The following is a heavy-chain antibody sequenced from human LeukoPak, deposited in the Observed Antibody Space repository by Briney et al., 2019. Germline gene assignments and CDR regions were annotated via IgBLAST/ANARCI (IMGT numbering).Heavy chain of an antibody. D-gene: IGHD3-3*01. CDR2: FDPEDGET. J-gene: IGHJ4*02. CDR3: ASCDFWSGSRGE. V-gene: IGHV1-24*01. CDR1: GDTLTELS. Sequence: GASVKVSCKVSGDTLTELSMHWVRQAPGKGLEWMGGFDPEDGETIYAQKFQGRVTMTEDTSTDTAYMELSSLRSEDTAVYYCASCDFWSGSRGEWGQGTLVTVSS.